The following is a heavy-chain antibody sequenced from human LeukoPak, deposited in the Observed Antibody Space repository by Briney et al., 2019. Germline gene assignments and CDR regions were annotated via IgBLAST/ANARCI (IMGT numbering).Heavy chain of an antibody. D-gene: IGHD5-18*01. CDR2: ISGSGGSK. CDR1: GFTFSSYA. Sequence: GGSLRLSCAASGFTFSSYAMSWVRQAPGKGLEWVSAISGSGGSKYYADSVKGRFTISRDNSKNTLYLQMDSLRAGDTAVYYCAKGYGYFGYWGQGTLVTVSS. J-gene: IGHJ4*02. V-gene: IGHV3-23*01. CDR3: AKGYGYFGY.